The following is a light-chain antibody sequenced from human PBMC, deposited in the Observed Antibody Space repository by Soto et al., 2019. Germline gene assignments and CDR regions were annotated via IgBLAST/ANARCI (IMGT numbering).Light chain of an antibody. V-gene: IGKV1-5*03. J-gene: IGKJ1*01. CDR3: QQYNSS. CDR2: KAS. Sequence: DIQMTQSPSTLSASVGDRVTITCRASQRISSWLAWYQQKPGKAPKLLIYKASSLESGVPSRFSGSGSGTEFTLTIRRLQPDDFATYYCQQYNSSFGQGTKVEIK. CDR1: QRISSW.